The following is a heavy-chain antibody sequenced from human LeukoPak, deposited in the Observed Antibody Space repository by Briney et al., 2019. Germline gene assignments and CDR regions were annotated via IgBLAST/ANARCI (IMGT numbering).Heavy chain of an antibody. J-gene: IGHJ4*02. Sequence: ASVKVSCKASGYTFTGYYMHWVRQAPGQGLEWMGWINPNSGGTNYAQKCQGRVTMTRDTSISTAYMELSRLRSDDTAVYYCAREGSGSNYDYWGQGTLVTVSS. CDR2: INPNSGGT. D-gene: IGHD3-22*01. CDR3: AREGSGSNYDY. CDR1: GYTFTGYY. V-gene: IGHV1-2*02.